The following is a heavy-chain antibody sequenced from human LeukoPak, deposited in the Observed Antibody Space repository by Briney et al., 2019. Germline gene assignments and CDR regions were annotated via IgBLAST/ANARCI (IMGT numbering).Heavy chain of an antibody. CDR3: ARGRMAGTYVFDY. Sequence: SVKVSCKASGYTFTSYGISWVRQAPGQGLEWMGGIIPIFGTANYAQKFQGRVTITADESTSTAYMELTSLRSEDTAVYYCARGRMAGTYVFDYWGQGTLVTVSS. V-gene: IGHV1-69*13. CDR2: IIPIFGTA. J-gene: IGHJ4*02. D-gene: IGHD6-19*01. CDR1: GYTFTSYG.